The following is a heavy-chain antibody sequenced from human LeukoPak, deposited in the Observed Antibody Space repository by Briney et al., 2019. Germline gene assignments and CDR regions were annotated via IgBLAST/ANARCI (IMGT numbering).Heavy chain of an antibody. CDR3: ARGVLRSYYYYGMDV. V-gene: IGHV1-3*01. D-gene: IGHD3-16*01. CDR1: GYTFTSYA. CDR2: INAGNGNT. Sequence: ASVKVSCKASGYTFTSYAIHWVRQAPGQRLEWMGWINAGNGNTKYSQKFQGRVTITRETSASIAYMELSSLRSEDTAVYYCARGVLRSYYYYGMDVWGQGTTVTVSS. J-gene: IGHJ6*02.